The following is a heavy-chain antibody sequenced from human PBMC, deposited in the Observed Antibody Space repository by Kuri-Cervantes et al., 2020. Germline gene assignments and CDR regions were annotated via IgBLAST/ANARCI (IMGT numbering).Heavy chain of an antibody. CDR3: ARGGALYY. Sequence: GGSLRPSGAASGFTFRSYAMSWVGQAPGKGLEWVSSISGGGGSRTYADSVKGRFTISRDTSKNTLYRQMNSLRAEYTAVYYCARGGALYYWGQGILVTVSS. J-gene: IGHJ4*02. CDR1: GFTFRSYA. D-gene: IGHD1-26*01. CDR2: ISGGGGSR. V-gene: IGHV3-23*01.